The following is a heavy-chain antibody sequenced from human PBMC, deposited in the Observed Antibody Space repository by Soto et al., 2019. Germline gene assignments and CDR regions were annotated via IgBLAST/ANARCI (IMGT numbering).Heavy chain of an antibody. CDR3: GRSVVGATGEILYNAMDV. CDR2: INPASGHT. CDR1: GYTFTTYA. V-gene: IGHV1-3*01. J-gene: IGHJ6*02. D-gene: IGHD1-26*01. Sequence: QVQLVQSGAELKKPGASVKVSCKASGYTFTTYALHWVRQAPGQRPEWMGWINPASGHTKYSKKFQDRVTMTRDKSASTGYLELSSLRSEDTAVYYCGRSVVGATGEILYNAMDVWGQGTTVTVSS.